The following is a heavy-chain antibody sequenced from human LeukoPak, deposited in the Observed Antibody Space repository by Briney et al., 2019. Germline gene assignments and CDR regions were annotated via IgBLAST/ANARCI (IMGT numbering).Heavy chain of an antibody. CDR1: GGSISSSSYY. V-gene: IGHV4-39*07. CDR2: IYYSGST. Sequence: PSETLSLTCTVSGGSISSSSYYWGWIRQPPGKGLEWIGSIYYSGSTYYNPSLKSRVTISVDTSKNQFSLKLSSVTAADTAVYYCARGRLWFGEFFSYYYMDVWGKGTTVTISS. J-gene: IGHJ6*03. D-gene: IGHD3-10*01. CDR3: ARGRLWFGEFFSYYYMDV.